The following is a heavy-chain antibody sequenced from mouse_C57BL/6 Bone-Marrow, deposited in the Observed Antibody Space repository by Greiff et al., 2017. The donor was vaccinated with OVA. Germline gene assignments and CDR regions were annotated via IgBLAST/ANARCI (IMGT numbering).Heavy chain of an antibody. CDR1: GYTFTSYW. Sequence: VQLQQPGAELVRPGTSVKLSCKASGYTFTSYWMHWVKQRPGQGLEWIGVIDPSDSYTNYNQKFKGKATLTVDTSSSTAYMQLSSLTSEDSAVYYCARGRLRRPSYAMDYWGQGTSVTVSS. D-gene: IGHD2-4*01. CDR2: IDPSDSYT. CDR3: ARGRLRRPSYAMDY. V-gene: IGHV1-59*01. J-gene: IGHJ4*01.